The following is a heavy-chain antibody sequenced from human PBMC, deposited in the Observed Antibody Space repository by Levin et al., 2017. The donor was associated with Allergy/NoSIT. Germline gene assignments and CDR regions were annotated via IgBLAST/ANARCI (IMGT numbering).Heavy chain of an antibody. Sequence: PGGSLRLSCAASGFTFSNYAINWVRQAPGKGLEWVSAISGSDSNTYYADSVKGRFTISRDNSKNTVYLQMSSLRAEDTAIYYCAKDRLPRFGGYLGDWGQGTLVTVSS. CDR2: ISGSDSNT. J-gene: IGHJ4*02. V-gene: IGHV3-23*01. CDR1: GFTFSNYA. CDR3: AKDRLPRFGGYLGD. D-gene: IGHD5-12*01.